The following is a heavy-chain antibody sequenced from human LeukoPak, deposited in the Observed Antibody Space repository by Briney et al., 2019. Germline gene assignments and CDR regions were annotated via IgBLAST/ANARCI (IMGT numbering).Heavy chain of an antibody. Sequence: PSETLSLTCTVSGGSIRTYYWSWIRQPPGKGLEWIGYIYYSGSTNYNPSLKSRVTISVDTSKNQFSLKLSSVIAADTAVYYCARDKIVGPTKLDSWGQGTLVTVTS. J-gene: IGHJ4*02. CDR1: GGSIRTYY. D-gene: IGHD1-26*01. CDR2: IYYSGST. V-gene: IGHV4-59*01. CDR3: ARDKIVGPTKLDS.